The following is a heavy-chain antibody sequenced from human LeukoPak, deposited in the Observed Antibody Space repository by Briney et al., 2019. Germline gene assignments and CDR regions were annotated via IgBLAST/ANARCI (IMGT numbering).Heavy chain of an antibody. Sequence: PSETLSLTCTVSGGSISSYYWSWIRQPPGKGLEWIGYIYYSGSTNYNPSLKSRVTISVDTSKNQFSLKLSSVTAADTAVYYCGRHFGYYKTAPFDFWGQGTLVTVSS. CDR3: GRHFGYYKTAPFDF. D-gene: IGHD3-9*01. J-gene: IGHJ4*02. CDR2: IYYSGST. CDR1: GGSISSYY. V-gene: IGHV4-59*08.